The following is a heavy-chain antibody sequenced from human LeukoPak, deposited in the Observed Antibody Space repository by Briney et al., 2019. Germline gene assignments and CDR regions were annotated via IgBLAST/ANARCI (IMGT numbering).Heavy chain of an antibody. Sequence: SETLSLTCTVSGGSISSYYWSWLRQPPGKGLEWIGYIYYSGSTNYNPSLTSRVTISVDTSKNQFSLKLSSVTAADTAVYYCAIGLTGVSDAFDIWGQGTMVTVSS. V-gene: IGHV4-59*08. CDR3: AIGLTGVSDAFDI. CDR1: GGSISSYY. CDR2: IYYSGST. D-gene: IGHD1-20*01. J-gene: IGHJ3*02.